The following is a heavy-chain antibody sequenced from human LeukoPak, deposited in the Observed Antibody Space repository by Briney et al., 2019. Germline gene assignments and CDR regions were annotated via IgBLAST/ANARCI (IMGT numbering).Heavy chain of an antibody. Sequence: PSETLSLTCAVYGASFSDYYWSWIRQPPGKGLEWIGEINHSGSTKYNPSLKSRVTISVDTSKKQFSLKLSSVTAADTAVYYCARKVGATQVFRFDPWGQGTLVTVSS. CDR3: ARKVGATQVFRFDP. D-gene: IGHD1-26*01. V-gene: IGHV4-34*01. CDR1: GASFSDYY. CDR2: INHSGST. J-gene: IGHJ5*02.